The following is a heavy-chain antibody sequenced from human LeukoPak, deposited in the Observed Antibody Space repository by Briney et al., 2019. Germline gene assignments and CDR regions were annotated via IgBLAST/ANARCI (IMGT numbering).Heavy chain of an antibody. Sequence: IPSETLSLTCTVSGGSISSYYWSWIRQFPGKGLEWIGYIYSSGSTNYSPSLKSRVSISVDTSKNQFTLRLSSVTAADTAVYYCARLIPLSGSYVYALDIGGRGTMVTVSS. CDR1: GGSISSYY. D-gene: IGHD1-26*01. J-gene: IGHJ3*02. CDR2: IYSSGST. CDR3: ARLIPLSGSYVYALDI. V-gene: IGHV4-59*01.